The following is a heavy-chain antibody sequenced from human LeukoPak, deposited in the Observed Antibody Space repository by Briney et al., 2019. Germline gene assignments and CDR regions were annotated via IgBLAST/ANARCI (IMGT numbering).Heavy chain of an antibody. CDR2: IKSRSYNYAT. D-gene: IGHD5-18*01. CDR1: GFTFSGST. CDR3: TAGYPNRLDP. J-gene: IGHJ5*02. Sequence: PGGSLRLSCAASGFTFSGSTMHWVRQASGKGLEWVGHIKSRSYNYATAYGASVKGRFTISRDDSKNTAYLQMNSLKTEDTAIYSCTAGYPNRLDPWGQGALVTVSS. V-gene: IGHV3-73*01.